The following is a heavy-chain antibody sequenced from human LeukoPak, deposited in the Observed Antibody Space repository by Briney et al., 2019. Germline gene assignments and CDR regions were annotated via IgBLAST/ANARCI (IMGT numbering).Heavy chain of an antibody. Sequence: GGSLRLSCAASGFTFSNAWMTWVRQAPGKGLEWVGRIKSNSDGGTADYAAPVKGRFTISRDDSKNTLYLQMNSLKTEDTAVYYCPTYSGLGNWSDPGGQGPLVTVSS. CDR2: IKSNSDGGTA. CDR1: GFTFSNAW. D-gene: IGHD2-21*01. V-gene: IGHV3-15*01. J-gene: IGHJ5*02. CDR3: PTYSGLGNWSDP.